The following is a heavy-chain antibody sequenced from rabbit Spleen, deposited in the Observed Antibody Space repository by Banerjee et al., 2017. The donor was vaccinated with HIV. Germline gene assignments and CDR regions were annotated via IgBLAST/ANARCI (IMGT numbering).Heavy chain of an antibody. CDR3: VRARPYPFVL. J-gene: IGHJ4*01. CDR2: INVVTGKA. V-gene: IGHV1S45*01. Sequence: QEQLEESGGGLVQPEGSLTLTCKASGFSFSNKAVMCWVRQAPGKGLEWIACINVVTGKAVYASWAKGRFTISSHDAQNTLYLQLSSLTAADTATYFCVRARPYPFVLWGPGTLVTVS. CDR1: GFSFSNKAV. D-gene: IGHD1-1*01.